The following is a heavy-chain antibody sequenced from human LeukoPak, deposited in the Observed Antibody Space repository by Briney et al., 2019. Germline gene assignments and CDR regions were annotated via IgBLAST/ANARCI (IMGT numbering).Heavy chain of an antibody. Sequence: GGSLRLSCAASGFTFSSYAMHWVRQAPGKGLEWVAVISYDGSNKYYADSVKGRFTISRDNSKNTLYLQMNSLRAEDTAVYYWARDRGGSYYSWGQGTMVTVSS. J-gene: IGHJ3*02. V-gene: IGHV3-30*04. CDR1: GFTFSSYA. CDR2: ISYDGSNK. D-gene: IGHD1-26*01. CDR3: ARDRGGSYYS.